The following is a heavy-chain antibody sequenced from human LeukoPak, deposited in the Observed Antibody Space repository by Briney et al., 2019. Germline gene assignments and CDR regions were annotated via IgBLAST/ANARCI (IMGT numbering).Heavy chain of an antibody. CDR3: ARHTGYRFDY. CDR2: IYYSGST. V-gene: IGHV4-39*01. CDR1: GGSISSSDDY. Sequence: SETLSLTCTVSGGSISSSDDYWGWIRQPPGKGLEWIGSIYYSGSTYYNPSLKSRVTKSVDTSKNQFSLKLSSVTAADTAVYYCARHTGYRFDYWGQGTLVTVSS. D-gene: IGHD5-12*01. J-gene: IGHJ4*02.